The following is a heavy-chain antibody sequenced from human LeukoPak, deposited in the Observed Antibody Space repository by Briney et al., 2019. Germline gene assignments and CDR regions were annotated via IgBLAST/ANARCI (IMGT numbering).Heavy chain of an antibody. CDR3: ARDSQPRRYFYYYMDV. CDR2: ISPYSGNT. J-gene: IGHJ6*03. D-gene: IGHD1-14*01. Sequence: ASVKVSCKASGYTYVSFGINWVRQAPGQGLEWLGWISPYSGNTNFAQTLQGRLTMITDPPTNTTYMELASLRSDDTAVYYCARDSQPRRYFYYYMDVWGSGTTVTVSS. CDR1: GYTYVSFG. V-gene: IGHV1-18*01.